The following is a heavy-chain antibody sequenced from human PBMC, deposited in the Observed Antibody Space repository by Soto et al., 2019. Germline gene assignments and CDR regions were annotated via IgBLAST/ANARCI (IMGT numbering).Heavy chain of an antibody. J-gene: IGHJ4*02. Sequence: PGESLKISCKGFGYSFTSYWIGWLRQMPGKGLEWMGIIYPGDSDTRYSPSFQGQVTISADKSISTAYLQWSSLKASDTAMYYCARRYCSGGSCPGPDDYWGQGTLVTVS. CDR1: GYSFTSYW. CDR2: IYPGDSDT. D-gene: IGHD2-15*01. V-gene: IGHV5-51*01. CDR3: ARRYCSGGSCPGPDDY.